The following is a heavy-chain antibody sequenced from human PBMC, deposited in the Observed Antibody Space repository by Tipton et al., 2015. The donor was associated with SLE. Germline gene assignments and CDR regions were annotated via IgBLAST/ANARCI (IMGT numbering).Heavy chain of an antibody. CDR1: GFTFSNAW. D-gene: IGHD6-6*01. V-gene: IGHV3-15*01. J-gene: IGHJ4*02. CDR2: IKSKTDGGTT. Sequence: SLRLSCAASGFTFSNAWMSWVRQAPGKGLEWVGRIKSKTDGGTTDYAAPVKGRFTISRDDSKNTLYLQMNSLKTEDTAVYYCTTESASGIAARHEFDYWGQGTLVTVSS. CDR3: TTESASGIAARHEFDY.